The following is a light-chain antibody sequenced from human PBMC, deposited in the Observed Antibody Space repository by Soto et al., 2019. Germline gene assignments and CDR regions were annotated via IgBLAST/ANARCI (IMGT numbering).Light chain of an antibody. J-gene: IGLJ1*01. CDR3: YSFAGSTTFSYV. V-gene: IGLV2-23*03. Sequence: QSVLTQPASVSGSPGQSISISCTGTSSDVATYNLVSWYQQHPGKAPTVLIYEGTKRPSGVSNRFSGSKSGNTASLTISGLQTGDEADYYCYSFAGSTTFSYVFGPGTKVTVL. CDR2: EGT. CDR1: SSDVATYNL.